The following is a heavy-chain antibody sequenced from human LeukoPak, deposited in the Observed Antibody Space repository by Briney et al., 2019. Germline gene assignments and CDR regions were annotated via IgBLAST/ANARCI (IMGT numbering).Heavy chain of an antibody. CDR2: ISSSSSYI. J-gene: IGHJ4*02. D-gene: IGHD5-18*01. V-gene: IGHV3-21*01. Sequence: GGSLRLSCAASGFTFSSYSMNWVRQAPGKGLEWVSSISSSSSYIYYADSVKGRFTISRDNAKNSLYLQMNSLRAEDTAVYYCARGLYSYGFPYDYWGQGTLVTVSS. CDR3: ARGLYSYGFPYDY. CDR1: GFTFSSYS.